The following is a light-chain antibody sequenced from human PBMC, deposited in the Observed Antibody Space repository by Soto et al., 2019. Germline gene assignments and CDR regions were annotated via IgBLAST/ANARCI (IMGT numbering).Light chain of an antibody. Sequence: ETVATQSPATLSVSPGETASLSCRASQSFTRSLAWYQQKPGQAPRLLIYGASTRATGIPARFSGSGSGTEFTLTISNLQSEDVAVYYCQQYNTWPRTFCQGTKVEMK. V-gene: IGKV3-15*01. J-gene: IGKJ1*01. CDR2: GAS. CDR1: QSFTRS. CDR3: QQYNTWPRT.